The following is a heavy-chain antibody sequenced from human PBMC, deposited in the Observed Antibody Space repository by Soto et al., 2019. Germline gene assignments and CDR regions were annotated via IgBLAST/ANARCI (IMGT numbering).Heavy chain of an antibody. D-gene: IGHD2-15*01. V-gene: IGHV3-23*01. CDR3: QAEDGIRDTVPVSAFLLNRSSDL. J-gene: IGHJ2*01. CDR2: ISGSGGST. Sequence: GKGLEWVSAISGSGGSTCYADSVKGRFTISKDNSKNTLYLQMNSLRAEDTAVFFFQAEDGIRDTVPVSAFLLNRSSDL.